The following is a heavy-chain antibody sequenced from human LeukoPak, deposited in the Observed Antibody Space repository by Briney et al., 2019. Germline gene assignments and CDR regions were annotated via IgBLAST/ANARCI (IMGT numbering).Heavy chain of an antibody. V-gene: IGHV3-21*01. CDR2: ISSSGSYK. CDR3: ARDYDILTGYSRFDY. CDR1: GFTFSTYR. D-gene: IGHD3-9*01. Sequence: GGSLTLSCAASGFTFSTYRMNWVRHAPGKGLEWVSYISSSGSYKYYADSVKGRFTVSRDNAKNSLYLQMNSLRAEDTAVYYCARDYDILTGYSRFDYWGQGTLVTVSS. J-gene: IGHJ4*02.